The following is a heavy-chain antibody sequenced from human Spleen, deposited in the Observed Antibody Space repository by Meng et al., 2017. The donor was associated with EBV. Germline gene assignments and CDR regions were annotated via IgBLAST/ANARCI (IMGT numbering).Heavy chain of an antibody. CDR2: INPGSGKT. V-gene: IGHV1-3*01. CDR1: GYSFDTYA. J-gene: IGHJ4*02. CDR3: ARDRLLNPLRRFDY. Sequence: QVQLVQSGAEVKKPGASLKVSCRASGYSFDTYALHWVRQAPGQSLEWMGWINPGSGKTEYSQRFQGRVTITSDTSATTAYVELSSLTSEDTAVYYCARDRLLNPLRRFDYWGQGTLVTVSS. D-gene: IGHD3-9*01.